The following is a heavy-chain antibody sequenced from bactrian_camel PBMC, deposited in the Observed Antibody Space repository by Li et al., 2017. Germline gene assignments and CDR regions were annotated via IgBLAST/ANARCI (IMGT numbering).Heavy chain of an antibody. CDR3: ATVGGYCYAVGQTKYND. D-gene: IGHD3*01. V-gene: IGHV3S55*01. Sequence: QLVESGGGSVQAGGSLRLSCVASGYYEGLHCMAWFRQGLGNKREGVAAIDTNGVTAYIDSVKGRFTISQDNADHTLYLQMNSLKVEDSAMYYCATVGGYCYAVGQTKYNDWGQGTQVTVS. J-gene: IGHJ4*01. CDR1: GYYEGLHC. CDR2: IDTNGVT.